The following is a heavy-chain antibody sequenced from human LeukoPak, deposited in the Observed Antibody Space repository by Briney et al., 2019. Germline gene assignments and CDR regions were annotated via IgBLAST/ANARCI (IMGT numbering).Heavy chain of an antibody. D-gene: IGHD2-2*01. CDR3: ASPVLVVPAAAAWRV. CDR1: GGSISSGGYY. J-gene: IGHJ6*04. Sequence: PSQTLSLTCTVSGGSISSGGYYWSWIRQPPGKGLEWIGYIYHSGSTYYNPSLKSRVTISVDTSKNQFSLKLSSVTAADTAVYYCASPVLVVPAAAAWRVWGKGTTVTVSS. V-gene: IGHV4-30-2*01. CDR2: IYHSGST.